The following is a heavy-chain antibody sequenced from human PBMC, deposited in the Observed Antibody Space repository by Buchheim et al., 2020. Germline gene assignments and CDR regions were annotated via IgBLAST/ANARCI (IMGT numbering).Heavy chain of an antibody. Sequence: ETQVVESGGGLVQPGGSLRLSCVASGFSLSPYWMSWVRQTPGKGLHWVANINPDGGANNYVDSVKGRFTISRDNAKNSLYLEMNNLRVEDSAIYHCARGGRADYWGQGTL. CDR3: ARGGRADY. CDR2: INPDGGAN. J-gene: IGHJ4*02. D-gene: IGHD1-26*01. CDR1: GFSLSPYW. V-gene: IGHV3-7*03.